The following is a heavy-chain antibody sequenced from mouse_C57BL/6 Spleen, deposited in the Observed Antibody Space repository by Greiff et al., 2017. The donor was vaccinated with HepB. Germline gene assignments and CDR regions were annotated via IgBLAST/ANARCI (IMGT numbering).Heavy chain of an antibody. J-gene: IGHJ2*01. D-gene: IGHD1-1*01. Sequence: QVQLQQPGAELVRPGSSVKLSCKASGYTFTSYWMHWVKQRPIQGLEWIGNIDPSDSETNYNQKFKDKATLTVDKSSSTAYMQLSSLTSEDSAVYDCARGGYYGSSPFDYWGQGTTLTVSS. CDR3: ARGGYYGSSPFDY. CDR1: GYTFTSYW. CDR2: IDPSDSET. V-gene: IGHV1-52*01.